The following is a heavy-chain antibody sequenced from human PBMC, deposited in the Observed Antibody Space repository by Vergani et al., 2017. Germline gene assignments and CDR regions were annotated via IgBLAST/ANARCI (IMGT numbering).Heavy chain of an antibody. CDR1: GGSISSSSYY. J-gene: IGHJ6*02. CDR2: IYYSGST. Sequence: QLQLQESGPGLVKPSETLSLTCTVSGGSISSSSYYWGWIRQPPGKGLEWIGSIYYSGSTYYNPSLKSRVTISVDKSKNQFSLKLSSVTAADTAVYYCARSPILLCSSTSCHENYYYYGMDVWGQGTTVTVSS. V-gene: IGHV4-39*07. D-gene: IGHD2-2*01. CDR3: ARSPILLCSSTSCHENYYYYGMDV.